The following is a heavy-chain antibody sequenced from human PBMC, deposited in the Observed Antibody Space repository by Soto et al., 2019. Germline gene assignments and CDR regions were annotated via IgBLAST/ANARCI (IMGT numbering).Heavy chain of an antibody. CDR2: FDPEDGET. CDR1: GYTLTELS. Sequence: ASVKVSCKVSGYTLTELSMHWVRQAPGKGPEWMGGFDPEDGETIYAQKFQGRVTMTEDTSTDTAYMELSSLRSEDTAVYYCATDFLYGDYPKDYWGQGTLVTVSS. CDR3: ATDFLYGDYPKDY. D-gene: IGHD4-17*01. J-gene: IGHJ4*02. V-gene: IGHV1-24*01.